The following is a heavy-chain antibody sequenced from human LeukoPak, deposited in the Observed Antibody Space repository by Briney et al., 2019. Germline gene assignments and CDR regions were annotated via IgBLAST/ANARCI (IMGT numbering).Heavy chain of an antibody. J-gene: IGHJ5*02. Sequence: SVTVSCKASGGTFSSYAISWVRQAPGQGLEWMGGIIPIFGTANYAQKFQGRVTITADESTSTAYMELSSLRSEDTAVYYCARGGRYSSSWNWFDPWGQGTLVTVSS. D-gene: IGHD6-6*01. CDR2: IIPIFGTA. CDR1: GGTFSSYA. CDR3: ARGGRYSSSWNWFDP. V-gene: IGHV1-69*13.